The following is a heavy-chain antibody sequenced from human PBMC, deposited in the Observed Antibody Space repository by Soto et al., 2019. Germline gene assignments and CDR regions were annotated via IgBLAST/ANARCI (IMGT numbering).Heavy chain of an antibody. Sequence: QVQLQQWGAGLLKPSETLSLTCAVYGGSFSGYYWSWIRQPPGKGLEWIGEINHSGSTNYNPSLKSRVTISVDTSKNQVSLKLSSVTAADTAVYYCARTGYSSGWYKAAFDIWGQGTMVTVSS. CDR3: ARTGYSSGWYKAAFDI. J-gene: IGHJ3*02. V-gene: IGHV4-34*01. CDR1: GGSFSGYY. CDR2: INHSGST. D-gene: IGHD6-19*01.